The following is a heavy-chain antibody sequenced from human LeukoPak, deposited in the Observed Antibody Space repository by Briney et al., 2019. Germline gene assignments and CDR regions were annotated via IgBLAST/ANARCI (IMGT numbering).Heavy chain of an antibody. D-gene: IGHD3-3*01. J-gene: IGHJ3*02. Sequence: PSETLSLICAVYGGSFSGYYWSWIRQPPGKGLEWIGEINHSGSTNYNPSLKSRVTISVDTSKNQFSLKLSSVTAADTAVYYCASRGGITIFGVVTLDAFDIWGQGTMVTVSS. CDR2: INHSGST. CDR1: GGSFSGYY. V-gene: IGHV4-34*01. CDR3: ASRGGITIFGVVTLDAFDI.